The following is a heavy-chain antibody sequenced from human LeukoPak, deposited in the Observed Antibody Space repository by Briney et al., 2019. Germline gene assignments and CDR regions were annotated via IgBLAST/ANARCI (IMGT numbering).Heavy chain of an antibody. Sequence: GASVKVSCKASGGTFSSYAISWVRQAPGQGLEWMGGIIPIFGTANYAQKFQGRVTITADESTSTAYMELSSLRSEDTAVYYCARGRGKKCSGGSCSYSHYYYGMDVWGQGTTVTVSS. CDR2: IIPIFGTA. D-gene: IGHD2-15*01. CDR1: GGTFSSYA. J-gene: IGHJ6*02. V-gene: IGHV1-69*13. CDR3: ARGRGKKCSGGSCSYSHYYYGMDV.